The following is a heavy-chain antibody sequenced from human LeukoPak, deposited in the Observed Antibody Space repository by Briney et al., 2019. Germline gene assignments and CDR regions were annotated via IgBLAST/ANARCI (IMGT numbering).Heavy chain of an antibody. V-gene: IGHV4-59*01. D-gene: IGHD6-19*01. CDR2: IYYTGST. J-gene: IGHJ4*02. CDR1: GGSISSYC. Sequence: SETLSLTCTVSGGSISSYCWSWIRQPPGKGLEWIGHIYYTGSTNYNPSLKSRVTISIDTSKNQFSLQLSSVTAADTAVYYCARDSGSGTYYWGQGTLVTVSS. CDR3: ARDSGSGTYY.